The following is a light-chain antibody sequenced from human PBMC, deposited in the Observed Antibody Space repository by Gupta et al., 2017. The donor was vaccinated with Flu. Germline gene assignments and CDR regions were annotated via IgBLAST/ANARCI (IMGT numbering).Light chain of an antibody. V-gene: IGLV6-57*01. CDR1: IAKHA. J-gene: IGLJ2*01. CDR2: EHQ. CDR3: HSYDFTTVI. Sequence: IAKHAFQDDQQRPGASPTTVIYEHQTRPSGVSYRFSCSFYSSSNSASLTIACLQPEDEAVYYCHSYDFTTVIFGRGTRLTV.